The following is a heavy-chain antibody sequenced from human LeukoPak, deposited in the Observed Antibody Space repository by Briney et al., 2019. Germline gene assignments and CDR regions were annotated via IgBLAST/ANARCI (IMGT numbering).Heavy chain of an antibody. V-gene: IGHV3-53*01. CDR3: ARDSSGTQVFDL. J-gene: IGHJ4*02. Sequence: GGSLRLSCAASAFINSDNFMNWVRQAPGKGLEWVSVIYRDGSTYYADSVKGRFTISRDNSKNTLYLQMNSLSAEDTAVYYCARDSSGTQVFDLWGPGTLVTVSS. CDR1: AFINSDNF. CDR2: IYRDGST. D-gene: IGHD6-19*01.